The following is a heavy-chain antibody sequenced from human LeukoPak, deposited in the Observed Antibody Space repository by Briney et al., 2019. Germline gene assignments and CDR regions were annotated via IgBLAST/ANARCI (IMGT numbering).Heavy chain of an antibody. V-gene: IGHV3-30-3*01. D-gene: IGHD3-10*01. Sequence: PGGSLRLSCAASGFTFSSYAMHWVRQAPGKGLEWVAVISYDGSNKYYADSVKGRFTVSRDNSKNTLYLQMNSLRAEDTAVYYCARDPNWDYYGSGSYYGYFDPWGQGTLVTVSS. J-gene: IGHJ5*02. CDR1: GFTFSSYA. CDR2: ISYDGSNK. CDR3: ARDPNWDYYGSGSYYGYFDP.